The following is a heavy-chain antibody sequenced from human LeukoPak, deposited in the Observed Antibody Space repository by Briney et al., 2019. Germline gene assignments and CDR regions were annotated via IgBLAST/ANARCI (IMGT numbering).Heavy chain of an antibody. CDR3: ARRVHSSSWYRGWFDP. V-gene: IGHV5-51*01. D-gene: IGHD6-13*01. Sequence: GESLKISCKGSGYSFTSYWIGWVRQMPGKGLEWMGIIYPGDSDTRYSPSFQGQVTISADKSISTAYLQWSSLKASDTAMYYCARRVHSSSWYRGWFDPWGQGTLVTVSS. CDR1: GYSFTSYW. CDR2: IYPGDSDT. J-gene: IGHJ5*02.